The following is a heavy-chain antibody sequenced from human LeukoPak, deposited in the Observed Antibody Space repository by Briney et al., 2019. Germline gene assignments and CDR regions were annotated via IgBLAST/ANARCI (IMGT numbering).Heavy chain of an antibody. Sequence: GGSLRLSCAASGFTFSSYGMHWVRQAPGKGLEWVAFIRYDGSNKYYADSVKGRFTISRDNSKNTLYLQMNSLRAEDTAVYYCAKDLEGYGDYDAFDIWGQGTMVTVSS. D-gene: IGHD4-17*01. J-gene: IGHJ3*02. CDR3: AKDLEGYGDYDAFDI. CDR2: IRYDGSNK. V-gene: IGHV3-30*02. CDR1: GFTFSSYG.